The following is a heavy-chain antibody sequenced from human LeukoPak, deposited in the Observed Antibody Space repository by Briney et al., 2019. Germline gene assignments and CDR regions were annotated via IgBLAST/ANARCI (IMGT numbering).Heavy chain of an antibody. D-gene: IGHD1-26*01. CDR1: GGTFSSYA. Sequence: GASVKVSCKASGGTFSSYAISWVRQAPGQGLEWMGGIIPIFGTANYAQKSQGRVTITADESTSTAYMELSSLRSEDTAVYYCARGGSGSYYPPTNYYYGMDVWGQGTTVTVSS. J-gene: IGHJ6*02. CDR2: IIPIFGTA. V-gene: IGHV1-69*13. CDR3: ARGGSGSYYPPTNYYYGMDV.